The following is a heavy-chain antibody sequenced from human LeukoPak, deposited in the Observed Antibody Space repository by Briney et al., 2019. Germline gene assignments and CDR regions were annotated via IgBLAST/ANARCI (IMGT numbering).Heavy chain of an antibody. V-gene: IGHV1-46*01. CDR1: GYTFTSYY. J-gene: IGHJ5*02. Sequence: ASVKVSCKASGYTFTSYYMHWVRQAPGQGLEWMGIINPSGGSTSYAQKFQGRVTMTRDTSTSTVYMELSSLRSEDTAVYYCARSRPRYCSSTSRSPSARGIDPWGQGTLVTVSS. CDR3: ARSRPRYCSSTSRSPSARGIDP. D-gene: IGHD2-2*01. CDR2: INPSGGST.